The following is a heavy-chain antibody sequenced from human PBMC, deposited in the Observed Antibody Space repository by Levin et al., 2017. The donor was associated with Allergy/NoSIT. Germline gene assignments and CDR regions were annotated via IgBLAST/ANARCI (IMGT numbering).Heavy chain of an antibody. J-gene: IGHJ4*02. CDR3: AKDWDSSGSWEDD. CDR2: ISVLGNT. V-gene: IGHV3-23*01. Sequence: GGSLRLSCAASGFIFSNYAMNWVRQAPGRGLEWVSLISVLGNTHYADSVRGRFTISRDNSKSTLFLQMDSLRAEDTAIYYCAKDWDSSGSWEDDWGQGTLVTVSS. D-gene: IGHD3-22*01. CDR1: GFIFSNYA.